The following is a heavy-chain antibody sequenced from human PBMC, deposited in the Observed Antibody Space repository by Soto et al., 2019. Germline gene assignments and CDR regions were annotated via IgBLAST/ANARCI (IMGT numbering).Heavy chain of an antibody. Sequence: QVTLKESGPVLVKPTETLTLTCTVSGFSLSNARMGVSWIRQPPGKALEWLAHIFSNDEKSYSTSLKSRLTISKATSKSQVVLTMTNMDPVDTATYYCARSYGSSWYNSGDRWFDPWGQGTLVTVSS. CDR3: ARSYGSSWYNSGDRWFDP. CDR2: IFSNDEK. CDR1: GFSLSNARMG. J-gene: IGHJ5*02. D-gene: IGHD6-13*01. V-gene: IGHV2-26*01.